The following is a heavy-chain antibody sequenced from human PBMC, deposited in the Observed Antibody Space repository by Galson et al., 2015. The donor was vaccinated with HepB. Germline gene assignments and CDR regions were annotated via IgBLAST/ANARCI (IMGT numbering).Heavy chain of an antibody. D-gene: IGHD3-22*01. V-gene: IGHV3-66*02. CDR3: ARDSRVVVATSPTQYYYYYYGMDV. J-gene: IGHJ6*02. CDR1: GFTVSSNY. CDR2: IYSGGST. Sequence: SLRLSCAASGFTVSSNYMSWVRQAPGKGLEWVSVIYSGGSTYCADSVKGRFTISRDNSKNTLYLQMNSLRAEDTAVYYCARDSRVVVATSPTQYYYYYYGMDVWGQGTTVTVSS.